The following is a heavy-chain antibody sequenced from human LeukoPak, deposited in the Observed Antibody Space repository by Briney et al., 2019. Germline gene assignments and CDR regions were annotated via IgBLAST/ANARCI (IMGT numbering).Heavy chain of an antibody. CDR2: ISANSGNT. Sequence: ASVKVSCKPSGYSFTRNGISWVRQAPGQGLEWMAWISANSGNTNYAQNFQDRVTLTTDTSTSTAYMELRSLRSDDTAVYYCARDVNCAFDYWGQGTLVTVSS. CDR1: GYSFTRNG. J-gene: IGHJ4*02. D-gene: IGHD1-1*01. V-gene: IGHV1-18*01. CDR3: ARDVNCAFDY.